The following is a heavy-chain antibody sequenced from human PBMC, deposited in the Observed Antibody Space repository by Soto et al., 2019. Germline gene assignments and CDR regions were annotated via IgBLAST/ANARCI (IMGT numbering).Heavy chain of an antibody. CDR1: GGTFSSYA. V-gene: IGHV1-69*01. J-gene: IGHJ6*02. Sequence: QVQLVQSGAEVKKPGSSVKVSCKASGGTFSSYAISWVRQAPGQGLEWMGGIIPIFGTSNYAQKFQGRVTITADESTSTAYMELSSLRSEDTAVYYCARPRIAAAGYYYYGMDVWGQGTTVTVSS. CDR3: ARPRIAAAGYYYYGMDV. D-gene: IGHD6-13*01. CDR2: IIPIFGTS.